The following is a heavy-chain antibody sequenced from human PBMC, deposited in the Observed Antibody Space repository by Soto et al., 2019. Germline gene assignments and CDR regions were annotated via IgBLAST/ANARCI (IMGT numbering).Heavy chain of an antibody. CDR3: ARDGLRYCSGGSCYWEGVNY. CDR2: INSDGSST. CDR1: GFTFSSYW. J-gene: IGHJ4*02. V-gene: IGHV3-74*01. Sequence: GGSLRLSCAASGFTFSSYWMHWVRQAPGKGLVWVSRINSDGSSTSYADSVKGRFTISRDNAKNTLYLQMNSLRAEDTAVYYCARDGLRYCSGGSCYWEGVNYWGQGTLVTVSS. D-gene: IGHD2-15*01.